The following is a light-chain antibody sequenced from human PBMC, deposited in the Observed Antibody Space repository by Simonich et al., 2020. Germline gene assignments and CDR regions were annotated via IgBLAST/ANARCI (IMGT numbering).Light chain of an antibody. CDR2: EGS. J-gene: IGLJ2*01. CDR3: CSYAGSSTYVV. CDR1: SSDVGRYNL. V-gene: IGLV2-23*01. Sequence: QSALTQPASVSGSPGQSITISCTGTSSDVGRYNLVSWYQQHPGKAPKLMVYEGSKRPSWVSNRFSGSKSGNTASLTISGLQAEDEADYYCCSYAGSSTYVVFGGGTKLTVL.